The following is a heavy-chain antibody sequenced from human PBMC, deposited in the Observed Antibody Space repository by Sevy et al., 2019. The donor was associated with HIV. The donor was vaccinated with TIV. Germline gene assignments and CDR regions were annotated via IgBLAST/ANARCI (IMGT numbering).Heavy chain of an antibody. CDR1: GFNVNDNY. Sequence: GGSLRLSCAASGFNVNDNYMTWVRQAPGKGLEWVSIIHADGSSYYADSVKGRFTMSRDESKNIVNLQMNSLRAEDTAVYYCARDRRFCGNECYLYYYYGMDVWGQGTAVTVSS. V-gene: IGHV3-53*01. CDR3: ARDRRFCGNECYLYYYYGMDV. D-gene: IGHD3-16*02. CDR2: IHADGSS. J-gene: IGHJ6*02.